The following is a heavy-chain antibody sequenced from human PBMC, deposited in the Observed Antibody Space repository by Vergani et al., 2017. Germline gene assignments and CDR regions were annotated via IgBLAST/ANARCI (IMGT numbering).Heavy chain of an antibody. Sequence: QVQLVQSGSELKKPGASVKVSCKASGYTFTSYAMNWVRQAPGQGLEWMGWISAYNGNTNYAQKLQGRVTMTTDTSTSTAYMELRGLRSDDTAVYYCARDADYGDYGEYWFDPWGQGTLVTVSS. V-gene: IGHV1-18*01. CDR1: GYTFTSYA. J-gene: IGHJ5*02. CDR3: ARDADYGDYGEYWFDP. CDR2: ISAYNGNT. D-gene: IGHD4-17*01.